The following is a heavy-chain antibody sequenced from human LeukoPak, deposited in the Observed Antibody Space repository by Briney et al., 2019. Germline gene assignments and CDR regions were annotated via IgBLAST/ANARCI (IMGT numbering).Heavy chain of an antibody. CDR3: ARVSRFGIAAAGTNYFDY. V-gene: IGHV4-59*01. CDR1: GGSISSYY. D-gene: IGHD6-13*01. CDR2: IYYSGST. J-gene: IGHJ4*02. Sequence: SETLSLTCTVSGGSISSYYWSWIRQPPGKGLEWIGYIYYSGSTNYNPSLKSRVTISVDTSKNQFSLKLSSVTAADTAVYYCARVSRFGIAAAGTNYFDYWGQGTLVTVSS.